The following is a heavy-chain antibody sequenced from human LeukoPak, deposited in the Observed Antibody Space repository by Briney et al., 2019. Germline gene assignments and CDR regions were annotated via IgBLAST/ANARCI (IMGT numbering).Heavy chain of an antibody. Sequence: QSGGSLRLSCAASGFTFRSYAMSWVRQAPGKGLEWVSYISSSGSTIYYADSVKGRFTISRDNAKNSLYLQMNSLRAEDTAVYYCARTMVRGVTPFDPWGQGTLVTVSS. CDR3: ARTMVRGVTPFDP. V-gene: IGHV3-48*03. CDR1: GFTFRSYA. J-gene: IGHJ5*02. D-gene: IGHD3-10*01. CDR2: ISSSGSTI.